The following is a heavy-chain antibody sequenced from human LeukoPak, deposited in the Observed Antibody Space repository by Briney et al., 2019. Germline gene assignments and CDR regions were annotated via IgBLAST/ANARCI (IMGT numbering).Heavy chain of an antibody. J-gene: IGHJ4*02. Sequence: ASVTVSCTASGYTFTGYGISWVRQAPGQGLEWMGWISAYNGNTNYAQKLQGRVTMTTDTSTSTAYMELRSLRSDDTAVYYCARVPLVGANPRWVSRFDYWGQGTLVTVSS. D-gene: IGHD1-26*01. CDR2: ISAYNGNT. CDR1: GYTFTGYG. V-gene: IGHV1-18*01. CDR3: ARVPLVGANPRWVSRFDY.